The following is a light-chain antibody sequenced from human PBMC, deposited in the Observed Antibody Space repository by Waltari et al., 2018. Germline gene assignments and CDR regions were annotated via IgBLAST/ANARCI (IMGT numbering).Light chain of an antibody. CDR2: GVC. CDR3: SSYAGSTL. J-gene: IGLJ2*01. Sequence: SRYQQTPGKAPQLLIYGVCKRPSGVPDRFSGAKSGKTASLTVSGLQAEDEADYYCSSYAGSTLFGGGTKLTVL. V-gene: IGLV2-8*01.